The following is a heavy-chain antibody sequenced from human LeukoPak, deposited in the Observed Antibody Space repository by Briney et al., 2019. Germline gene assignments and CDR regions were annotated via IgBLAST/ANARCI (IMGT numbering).Heavy chain of an antibody. CDR3: ARAYDSSGYYPEYFQH. V-gene: IGHV3-66*01. Sequence: GGSLRLSCAASGFTVSSNYMSWVRQAPGKGLEWVSITYSIGNTYYADSVKGRFTISRDNSKNTLYLQMNSLRAEDTAVYYCARAYDSSGYYPEYFQHWGQGTLVTVSS. J-gene: IGHJ1*01. CDR2: TYSIGNT. CDR1: GFTVSSNY. D-gene: IGHD3-22*01.